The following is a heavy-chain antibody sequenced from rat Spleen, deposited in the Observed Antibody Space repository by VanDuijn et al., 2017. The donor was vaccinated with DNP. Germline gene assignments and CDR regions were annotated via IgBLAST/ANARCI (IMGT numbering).Heavy chain of an antibody. J-gene: IGHJ4*01. D-gene: IGHD1-1*01. CDR1: GFAFSNSY. V-gene: IGHV5-27*01. CDR3: TTLITFMSG. CDR2: IGTSGSTT. Sequence: EVQLVESGGGLVQPGRSLKLSCAASGFAFSNSYMAWVRQAPKKGLEWVATIGTSGSTTYYPDSVKGRFTISRDNAKSSLFLQMDSLRSEDTATYYCTTLITFMSGWSQGTSVTVSS.